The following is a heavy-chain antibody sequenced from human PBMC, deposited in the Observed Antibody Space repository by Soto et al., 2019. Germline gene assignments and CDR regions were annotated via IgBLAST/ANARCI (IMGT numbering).Heavy chain of an antibody. V-gene: IGHV4-61*01. J-gene: IGHJ3*02. CDR2: IYYSGST. D-gene: IGHD3-22*01. CDR1: GGSVSSGSYY. Sequence: SETLSLTCTVSGGSVSSGSYYWSWIRQPPGKGLEWIGYIYYSGSTNYNPSLKSRVTISVDTSKNQFSLKLSSVTAADTAVYYCARDRRPYYYDSSGYYTPVIWGQGTMVTVSS. CDR3: ARDRRPYYYDSSGYYTPVI.